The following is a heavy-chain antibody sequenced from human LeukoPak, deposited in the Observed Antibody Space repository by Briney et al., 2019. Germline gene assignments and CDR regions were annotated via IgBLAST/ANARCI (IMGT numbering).Heavy chain of an antibody. Sequence: SETLSLTCAVYGGSFSGYYWSWIRQPPGKGLEWIGEINHSGSTNYNPSLKSRVTISVDTSKNQFSLKLSSVTAADTAVYYCARGRRQLWFGELPDAFDIWGQGTMVTVSS. J-gene: IGHJ3*02. V-gene: IGHV4-34*01. CDR1: GGSFSGYY. CDR3: ARGRRQLWFGELPDAFDI. CDR2: INHSGST. D-gene: IGHD3-10*01.